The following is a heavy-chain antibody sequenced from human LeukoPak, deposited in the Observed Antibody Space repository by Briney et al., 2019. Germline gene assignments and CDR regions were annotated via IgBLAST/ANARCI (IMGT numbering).Heavy chain of an antibody. D-gene: IGHD6-19*01. CDR2: ISTYNGNT. Sequence: GASVKVSHKASGYTFTNFGISWVRQAPGLGPEWMGWISTYNGNTNCAQKVQGRVTMTTDTSTSTAYMELRSLRSDDTAVYYCARAGGWAREDYKADAFDFLGQGTMVTVSS. CDR3: ARAGGWAREDYKADAFDF. V-gene: IGHV1-18*01. J-gene: IGHJ3*01. CDR1: GYTFTNFG.